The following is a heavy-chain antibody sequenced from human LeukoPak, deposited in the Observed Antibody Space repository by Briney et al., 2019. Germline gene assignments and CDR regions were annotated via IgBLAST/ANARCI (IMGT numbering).Heavy chain of an antibody. CDR1: GESISSDNAYY. J-gene: IGHJ4*02. Sequence: SETLSLTCAVSGESISSDNAYYWSWARQPPGQGLEWIGEIHHSGSANYDSSFKSRVTISVDKSRNQISLELNSVTAADTAVYHCGRGTDYVWETWGQGTLVTVSS. V-gene: IGHV4-4*02. CDR2: IHHSGSA. CDR3: GRGTDYVWET. D-gene: IGHD3-16*01.